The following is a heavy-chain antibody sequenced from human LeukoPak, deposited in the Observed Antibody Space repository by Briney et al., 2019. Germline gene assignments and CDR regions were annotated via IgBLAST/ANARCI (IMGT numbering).Heavy chain of an antibody. CDR3: ARDSSMLRGPLVIYYFDF. D-gene: IGHD3-10*01. J-gene: IGHJ4*02. Sequence: GGSLRLSCAASDFSFITYAMSWVRQPPGKGLEWVSTITGLGDATYYADSVKGRFTNSRDNSKNTLYLQMNSLRADDTAVYYCARDSSMLRGPLVIYYFDFWGQGTLVTVSS. CDR2: ITGLGDAT. CDR1: DFSFITYA. V-gene: IGHV3-23*01.